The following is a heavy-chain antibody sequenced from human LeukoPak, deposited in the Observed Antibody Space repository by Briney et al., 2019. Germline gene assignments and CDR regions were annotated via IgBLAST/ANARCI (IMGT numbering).Heavy chain of an antibody. CDR3: ATKPTPSTYYYGMDV. Sequence: GGSLRLSCAASGFTFSSYAMSWVRQAPGKGLGWVSAISGSGGSTYYADSVKGRFTISRDNSKNTLYLQMNSLRAEDTAVYYCATKPTPSTYYYGMDVWGQGTTVTVSS. CDR2: ISGSGGST. J-gene: IGHJ6*02. CDR1: GFTFSSYA. D-gene: IGHD2-2*01. V-gene: IGHV3-23*01.